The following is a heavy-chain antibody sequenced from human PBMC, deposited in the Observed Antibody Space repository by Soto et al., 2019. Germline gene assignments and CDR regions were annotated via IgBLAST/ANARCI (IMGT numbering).Heavy chain of an antibody. V-gene: IGHV1-3*01. CDR3: ARDHSEGYDILTGYRGFDH. J-gene: IGHJ5*02. CDR1: GYTFTSYA. CDR2: INAGNGNT. D-gene: IGHD3-9*01. Sequence: XSVKVSCKASGYTFTSYAMHWVRQAPGQRLEWMGWINAGNGNTKYSQKFQGRVTITRDTSASTAYMELSSLRSEDTAVYYCARDHSEGYDILTGYRGFDHWGQGTLVTVSS.